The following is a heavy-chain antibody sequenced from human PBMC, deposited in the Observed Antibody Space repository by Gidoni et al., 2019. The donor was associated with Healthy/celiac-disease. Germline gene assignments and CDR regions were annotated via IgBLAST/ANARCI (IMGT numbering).Heavy chain of an antibody. CDR2: INHSGST. J-gene: IGHJ5*02. Sequence: QVQLQQWGAGLLKPSETLPLTFAVYGWSFSGSYCSWIRQPPGKGLEWIGEINHSGSTNYNPSLKSRVTISVDTSKNQFSLKLSSVTAADTAVYYCARSSPYYYGSGSHRYWFDPWGQGTLVTVSS. CDR3: ARSSPYYYGSGSHRYWFDP. CDR1: GWSFSGSY. V-gene: IGHV4-34*01. D-gene: IGHD3-10*01.